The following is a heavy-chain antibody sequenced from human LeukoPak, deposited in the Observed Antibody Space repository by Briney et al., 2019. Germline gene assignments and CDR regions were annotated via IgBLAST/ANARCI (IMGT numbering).Heavy chain of an antibody. V-gene: IGHV3-48*03. CDR2: ISSSGSTI. Sequence: PGGSLRLSCAASGFTFSSYNMNWVRQAPGKGLEWGSYISSSGSTIYYADSVKGRFTISRDNAKNSLYLQMNSLRAEDTAVYYCASLKRHGSGSYYYYYYMDVWGKGTTVTISS. CDR1: GFTFSSYN. CDR3: ASLKRHGSGSYYYYYYMDV. D-gene: IGHD3-10*01. J-gene: IGHJ6*03.